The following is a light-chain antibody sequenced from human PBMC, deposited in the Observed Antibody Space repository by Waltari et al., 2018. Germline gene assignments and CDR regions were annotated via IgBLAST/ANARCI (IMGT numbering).Light chain of an antibody. CDR1: QSVSSSY. J-gene: IGKJ4*01. CDR3: QQYGSSPRT. Sequence: EIVLTQSPGTLSLSQGERATLSCRASQSVSSSYLTWYQQQPGQAPRLLIYGASTRATGIPDRFSGSGSGADFTLTISSLEPEEFAVYYCQQYGSSPRTFGGGTKVEIK. CDR2: GAS. V-gene: IGKV3-20*01.